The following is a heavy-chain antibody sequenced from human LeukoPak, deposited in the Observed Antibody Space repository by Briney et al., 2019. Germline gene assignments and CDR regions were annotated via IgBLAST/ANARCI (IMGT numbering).Heavy chain of an antibody. J-gene: IGHJ4*02. V-gene: IGHV3-7*01. D-gene: IGHD1-26*01. CDR2: MNIDGSEK. CDR3: ARDPVEWELLLDY. CDR1: GFTFSSYW. Sequence: GGSLRLSCAASGFTFSSYWMGWVRQAPGKRPEGVANMNIDGSEKYYADSAKGRFTISRDNARNSVYLQMNSLRVEDTAVYYCARDPVEWELLLDYWGQGTLVTVSS.